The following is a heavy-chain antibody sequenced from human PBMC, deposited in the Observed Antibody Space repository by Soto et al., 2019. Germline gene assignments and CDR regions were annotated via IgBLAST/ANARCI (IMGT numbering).Heavy chain of an antibody. V-gene: IGHV1-46*01. CDR3: AHDSGDGYGDCLLDY. Sequence: GASVKVSCKASGYTFTSYYMHWVRQAPGQRLEWKGIINPSGGSTSYAQKFQGRVTMTRDTSTSTVYMELSSLRSEDTAVYYCAHDSGDGYGDCLLDYWGQGTLVTVSS. D-gene: IGHD4-17*01. CDR1: GYTFTSYY. CDR2: INPSGGST. J-gene: IGHJ4*02.